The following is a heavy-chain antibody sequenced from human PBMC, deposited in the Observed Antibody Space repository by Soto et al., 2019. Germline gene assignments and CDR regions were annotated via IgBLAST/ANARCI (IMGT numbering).Heavy chain of an antibody. J-gene: IGHJ3*02. CDR1: RVTFSSYG. Sequence: GGSLRLWCTASRVTFSSYGIHWVRQAPGKGLEWVAVISYDGNNKYYADSVKGRFTISRDNSKNTLYLQMNSLRAEDTAIYYCARYYDSRGYYPDSFDIWGQGTMVTVSS. CDR3: ARYYDSRGYYPDSFDI. V-gene: IGHV3-30*03. CDR2: ISYDGNNK. D-gene: IGHD3-22*01.